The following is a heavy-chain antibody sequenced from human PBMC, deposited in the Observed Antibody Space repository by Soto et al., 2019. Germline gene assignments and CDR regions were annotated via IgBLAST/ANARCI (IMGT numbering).Heavy chain of an antibody. Sequence: QLQLQESGPGLVKPSETLSLTCTVSGGSISSSSYYLCWIRQPPAKGLEWIGSIYYSGSTYYNPSPKSRVTISVDTSKNQFSPKLSSVTAAGTAVYYCARISIVPAAGLSYYYYYMDVWGKGTTVTVSS. CDR1: GGSISSSSYY. V-gene: IGHV4-39*01. CDR2: IYYSGST. D-gene: IGHD2-2*01. J-gene: IGHJ6*03. CDR3: ARISIVPAAGLSYYYYYMDV.